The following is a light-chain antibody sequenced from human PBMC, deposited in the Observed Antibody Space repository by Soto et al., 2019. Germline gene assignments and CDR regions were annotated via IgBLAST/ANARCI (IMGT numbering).Light chain of an antibody. J-gene: IGLJ1*01. CDR3: VSYTDTDTLV. CDR2: EVT. V-gene: IGLV2-14*01. CDR1: NTDVGQDKS. Sequence: QSVLTQPASVSGSRGQSIIISCVGRNTDVGQDKSVSWYQQGPGKAPKLLIFEVTNRPSGVSNSFSGSRSGNTASLTISGLQPDDEGDYFCVSYTDTDTLVFGTGTKVTVL.